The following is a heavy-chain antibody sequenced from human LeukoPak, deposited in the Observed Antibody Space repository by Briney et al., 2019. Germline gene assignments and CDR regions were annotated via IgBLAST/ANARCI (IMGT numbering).Heavy chain of an antibody. Sequence: GGSLRLSCAASGFTFSSYWMSWVRQAPGKGLEWVANIKQDGSEKYYVDSVKGRFTISRDNAKNSLYLQMNSLRAEDTAVYYCARDPSFGEFPYNWFDLWGQGTLVTVSS. CDR2: IKQDGSEK. CDR3: ARDPSFGEFPYNWFDL. J-gene: IGHJ5*02. CDR1: GFTFSSYW. D-gene: IGHD3-10*01. V-gene: IGHV3-7*01.